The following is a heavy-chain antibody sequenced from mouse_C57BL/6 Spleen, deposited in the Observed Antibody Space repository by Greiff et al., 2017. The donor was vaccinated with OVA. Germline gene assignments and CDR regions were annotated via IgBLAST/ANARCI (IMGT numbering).Heavy chain of an antibody. CDR3: ARHRTTVVADYFDY. J-gene: IGHJ2*01. D-gene: IGHD1-1*01. V-gene: IGHV5-6*01. CDR2: ISSGGSYT. Sequence: EVQVVESGGDLVKPGGSLKLSCAASGFTFSSYGMSWVRQTPDKRLEWVATISSGGSYTYYPDSVKGRFTISRDNAKNTLYLQMSSLKSEDTAMYYCARHRTTVVADYFDYWGQGTTLTVSS. CDR1: GFTFSSYG.